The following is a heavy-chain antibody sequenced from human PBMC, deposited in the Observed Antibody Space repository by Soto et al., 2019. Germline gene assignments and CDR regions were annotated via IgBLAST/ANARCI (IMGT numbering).Heavy chain of an antibody. CDR2: ISGSGGST. D-gene: IGHD3-22*01. J-gene: IGHJ3*02. CDR3: AKKYYYDSSGPHAFDI. CDR1: GFTFSSYA. V-gene: IGHV3-23*01. Sequence: PGGSLRLSCAASGFTFSSYAMSWVRQAPGKGLEWVSAISGSGGSTYYADSVKGRFTISRDNSKNTLYLQMNSLRAEDTAVYYCAKKYYYDSSGPHAFDIWGQGTMVTVS.